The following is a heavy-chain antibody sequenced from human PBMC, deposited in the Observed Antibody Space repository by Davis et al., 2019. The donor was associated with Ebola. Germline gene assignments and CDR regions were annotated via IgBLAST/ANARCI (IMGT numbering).Heavy chain of an antibody. J-gene: IGHJ5*02. CDR1: GYTFTSYY. V-gene: IGHV1-46*01. CDR2: INPSGGST. Sequence: ASVKVSCKASGYTFTSYYMHWVRQAPGQGLEWMGIINPSGGSTSYAQKFQGRVTMTRDTSTSTVYMELSSLRSEDTAVYYCARDRGYQPLLQRGWFDPWGQGTLVTVSS. D-gene: IGHD2-2*01. CDR3: ARDRGYQPLLQRGWFDP.